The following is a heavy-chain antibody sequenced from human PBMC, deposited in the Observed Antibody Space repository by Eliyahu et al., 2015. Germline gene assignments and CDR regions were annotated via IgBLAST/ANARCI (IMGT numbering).Heavy chain of an antibody. J-gene: IGHJ4*02. CDR3: ATVRSSGWHYFNY. CDR2: LYSGGST. D-gene: IGHD6-19*01. Sequence: EVQLVETGGGLIQPGGSLRLSCAASGFPVSSNSMSWVRQAPGKGLEWVSLLYSGGSTDYADSVKGRFTISRDNSKNTLYLEMNSLRAEDTAVYYCATVRSSGWHYFNYWGQGTLVTVSS. CDR1: GFPVSSNS. V-gene: IGHV3-53*02.